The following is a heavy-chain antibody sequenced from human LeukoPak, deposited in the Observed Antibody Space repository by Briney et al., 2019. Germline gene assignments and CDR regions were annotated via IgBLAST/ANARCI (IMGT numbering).Heavy chain of an antibody. V-gene: IGHV4-34*01. D-gene: IGHD1-1*01. CDR2: INHSGST. CDR3: ARVKDQLGDAFDI. J-gene: IGHJ3*02. CDR1: GGSFSGYY. Sequence: PSETLSLTCAVYGGSFSGYYWSWLRQPPGKGLEWIGEINHSGSTNYNPSLKSRVTISVDTSKNQFSLKLSSVTAADTAVYYCARVKDQLGDAFDIWGQGTMVTVSS.